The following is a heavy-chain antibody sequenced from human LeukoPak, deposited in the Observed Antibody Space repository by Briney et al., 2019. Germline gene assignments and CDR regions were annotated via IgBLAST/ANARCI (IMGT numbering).Heavy chain of an antibody. J-gene: IGHJ4*02. CDR3: AREGVGATNDY. D-gene: IGHD1-26*01. CDR2: INPSGGST. CDR1: GYTFTSYY. V-gene: IGHV1-46*01. Sequence: ASVKVSCKASGYTFTSYYMHWVRQAPRQGLEWMGIINPSGGSTSYAQKFQGRVTMTRDMSTSTVYMELSSLRSEDTAVYYCAREGVGATNDYWGQGTLVTVSS.